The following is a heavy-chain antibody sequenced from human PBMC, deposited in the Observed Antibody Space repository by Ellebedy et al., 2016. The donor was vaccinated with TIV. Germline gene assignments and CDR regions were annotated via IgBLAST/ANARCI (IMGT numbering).Heavy chain of an antibody. J-gene: IGHJ4*02. CDR1: GYSFTGYY. CDR2: NSPNNGGI. CDR3: AREDSTNYGSGYDF. D-gene: IGHD3-10*01. V-gene: IGHV1-2*02. Sequence: AASVKVSCKASGYSFTGYYMHWVRQAPGQGLEWLGGNSPNNGGISYAQKFQGRVTMTRDTSISTAYMELSRLRSDDTAVYYCAREDSTNYGSGYDFWGQGTLVTVSS.